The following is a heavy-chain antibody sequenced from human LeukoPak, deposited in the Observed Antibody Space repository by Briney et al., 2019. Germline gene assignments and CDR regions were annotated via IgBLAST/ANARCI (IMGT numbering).Heavy chain of an antibody. CDR1: GYTFTSQY. V-gene: IGHV1-46*01. CDR2: INPSGGST. J-gene: IGHJ3*02. CDR3: ASWFGENDALEI. D-gene: IGHD3-10*01. Sequence: ASVKVSCKASGYTFTSQYVHWVRQAPGRGLEWMGIINPSGGSTRYAQKFQGRVTMTRDTSTSTVYMELKRLRSEDTAVYYCASWFGENDALEIWGQGTMVTVS.